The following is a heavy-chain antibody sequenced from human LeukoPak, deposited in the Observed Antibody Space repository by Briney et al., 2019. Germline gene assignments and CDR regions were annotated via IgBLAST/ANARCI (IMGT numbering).Heavy chain of an antibody. CDR2: ISYDGSNK. CDR1: GFTFSSYA. CDR3: AISHYYDSSGYYPFDY. J-gene: IGHJ4*02. Sequence: QPGGSLRLSCAASGFTFSSYAMHWVRQAPGKGLEWVAVISYDGSNKYYADSVKGRFNISRDNSKNTLYLQMNSLRAEDTAVYYCAISHYYDSSGYYPFDYWGQGTLVTVSS. D-gene: IGHD3-22*01. V-gene: IGHV3-30-3*01.